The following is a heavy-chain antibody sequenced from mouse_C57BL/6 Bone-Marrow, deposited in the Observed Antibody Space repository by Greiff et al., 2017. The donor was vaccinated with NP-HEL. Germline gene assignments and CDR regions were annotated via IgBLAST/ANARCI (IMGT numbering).Heavy chain of an antibody. CDR3: ARWPNHCGFEYGG. CDR1: GYTFTSYW. V-gene: IGHV1-64*01. Sequence: QVQLQQPGAELVKPGASVKLSCKASGYTFTSYWMHWVKQRPGQGLEWIGMIRPNSGSTNYNEKFKSKATLTVDKSSSTAYMQLSSLTSEDSAVYYCARWPNHCGFEYGGWGKGTTVTAS. D-gene: IGHD5-1*01. J-gene: IGHJ1*03. CDR2: IRPNSGST.